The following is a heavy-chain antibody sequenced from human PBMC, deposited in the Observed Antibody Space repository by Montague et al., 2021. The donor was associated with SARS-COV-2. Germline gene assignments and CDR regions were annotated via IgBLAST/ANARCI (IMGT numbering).Heavy chain of an antibody. V-gene: IGHV4-34*01. D-gene: IGHD3-10*01. Sequence: SETLSLTCAVYGGSFSGYYWNWIRQPPGKGLEWIGEINHSGSTNHNPSLKSRVTMSVDTSKNQLSLKLRSVTAADTAVYYCAKDGEALAWGTFDIWGQGTMVTVSS. CDR3: AKDGEALAWGTFDI. CDR1: GGSFSGYY. J-gene: IGHJ3*02. CDR2: INHSGST.